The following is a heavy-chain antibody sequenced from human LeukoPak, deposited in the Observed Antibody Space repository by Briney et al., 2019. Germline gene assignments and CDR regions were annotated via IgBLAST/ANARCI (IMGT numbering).Heavy chain of an antibody. V-gene: IGHV4-59*08. CDR1: GGSINSYY. D-gene: IGHD1-26*01. CDR3: ARNKSGTYSWFDP. CDR2: IYYSGST. Sequence: PSETLSLTCTVSGGSINSYYWSWIRQPPGKGLEWIGYIYYSGSTNYNPSLKSRVTISVDTSKNQFSLKLSSVTAADTAVYYWARNKSGTYSWFDPWGQGTLVTVSS. J-gene: IGHJ5*02.